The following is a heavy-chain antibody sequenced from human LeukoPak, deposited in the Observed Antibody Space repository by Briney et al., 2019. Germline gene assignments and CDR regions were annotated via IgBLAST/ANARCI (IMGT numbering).Heavy chain of an antibody. V-gene: IGHV3-21*01. J-gene: IGHJ3*02. Sequence: PGGSLRLSCAASGFTFSGYSMNWVRQAPGKGLEWVSSISSSSSYIYYADSVKGRFTISRDNAKNSLYLQMNSLRAEDTAVYYCARDPVSHAFDIWGQGTMVTVSS. CDR3: ARDPVSHAFDI. CDR2: ISSSSSYI. D-gene: IGHD5/OR15-5a*01. CDR1: GFTFSGYS.